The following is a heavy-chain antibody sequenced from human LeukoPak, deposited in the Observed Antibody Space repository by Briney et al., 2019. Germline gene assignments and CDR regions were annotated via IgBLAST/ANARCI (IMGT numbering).Heavy chain of an antibody. V-gene: IGHV1-8*01. Sequence: GASVKVSCKASGYTFTSYDINWVRQATGQGLEWMGWMNPNSGNTGYAQKFQGRVTMTRNTSISTAYMELSSLRSEDTAVYYSARIVYSYGYNYYYYYMDVWGKGTTVTVSS. D-gene: IGHD5-18*01. CDR2: MNPNSGNT. J-gene: IGHJ6*03. CDR1: GYTFTSYD. CDR3: ARIVYSYGYNYYYYYMDV.